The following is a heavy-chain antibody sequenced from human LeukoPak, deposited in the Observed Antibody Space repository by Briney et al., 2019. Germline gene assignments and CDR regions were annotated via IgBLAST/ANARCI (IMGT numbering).Heavy chain of an antibody. CDR3: ARVGFLEWLPDPYYFDY. D-gene: IGHD3-3*02. J-gene: IGHJ4*02. CDR2: IYYSGST. V-gene: IGHV4-59*01. CDR1: GGSISSYY. Sequence: SETLSLTCTVSGGSISSYYWSWIRQPPGKGLEWIGYIYYSGSTNYNPSLKSRVTISVDTSKNQFSLKLSSVTAADTAVYYCARVGFLEWLPDPYYFDYWGQGTLVTVSS.